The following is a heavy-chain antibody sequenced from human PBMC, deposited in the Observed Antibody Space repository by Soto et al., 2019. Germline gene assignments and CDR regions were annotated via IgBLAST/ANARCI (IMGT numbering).Heavy chain of an antibody. CDR1: GYSFVNNG. Sequence: ASGKVTWEGSGYSFVNNGIAWGGQAPGQGLEWMGWISPYSGNTHYASKVQGRLTMTTDTSTSTAYMDLGSLTSDDTAVYYCAMVDNYVTPTPQDVWGQGTTVTVSS. D-gene: IGHD3-16*01. CDR3: AMVDNYVTPTPQDV. J-gene: IGHJ6*02. V-gene: IGHV1-18*01. CDR2: ISPYSGNT.